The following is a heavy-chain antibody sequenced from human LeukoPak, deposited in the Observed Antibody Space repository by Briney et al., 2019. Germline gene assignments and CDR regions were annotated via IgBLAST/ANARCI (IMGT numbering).Heavy chain of an antibody. V-gene: IGHV4-34*01. J-gene: IGHJ6*03. Sequence: PSETLSLTCAVYGGSFSGYYWSWIRQPPGKGLKWIGEISHSGSTDYNPSLKSRVTISVDTSKNQFSLKLSSVTAADTAVYYCARGVENWNYEPYYYYYYMDVWGKGTTVTVSS. CDR3: ARGVENWNYEPYYYYYYMDV. CDR2: ISHSGST. CDR1: GGSFSGYY. D-gene: IGHD1-7*01.